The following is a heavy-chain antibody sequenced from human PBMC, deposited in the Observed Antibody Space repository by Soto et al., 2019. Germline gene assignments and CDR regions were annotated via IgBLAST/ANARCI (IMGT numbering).Heavy chain of an antibody. CDR1: GGSISSSSYY. CDR2: IYYSGST. CDR3: ARSLRPYVTPSGVNWFDP. V-gene: IGHV4-39*01. D-gene: IGHD3-10*01. J-gene: IGHJ5*02. Sequence: PSDTLSLTCTVSGGSISSSSYYWGWIRQPPGKGLEWIGSIYYSGSTYYNPSLKSRVTISVDTSKNQFSLKLSSVTAADTAVYYCARSLRPYVTPSGVNWFDPWGQGTLVTVSS.